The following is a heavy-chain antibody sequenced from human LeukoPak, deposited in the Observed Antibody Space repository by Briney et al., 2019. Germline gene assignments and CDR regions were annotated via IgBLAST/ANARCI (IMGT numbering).Heavy chain of an antibody. CDR3: ARDPHSGYDFDY. D-gene: IGHD5-12*01. Sequence: GGSLRLSCAASGFTFGIYSMNWVRQAPGKGLEWVSYISSSSSIIYYADSVKGRFTISRDNAKNSLYLQMNSLRAEDTAVYYCARDPHSGYDFDYWGQGTLVTVSS. J-gene: IGHJ4*02. CDR1: GFTFGIYS. CDR2: ISSSSSII. V-gene: IGHV3-48*04.